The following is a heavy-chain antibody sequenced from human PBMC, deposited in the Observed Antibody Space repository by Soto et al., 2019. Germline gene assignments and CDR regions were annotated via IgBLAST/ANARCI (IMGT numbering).Heavy chain of an antibody. CDR3: AREPGTLVRGVIPYLDY. Sequence: ASVKVSCKASGYTFMIYPLHWVRQAPGQRPEWMGWINAGDDITQFSQKFQGRLTFTRDTSASTGYMELRSLRSEDTAVYYCAREPGTLVRGVIPYLDYRGQGTQVKVSS. CDR2: INAGDDIT. CDR1: GYTFMIYP. D-gene: IGHD3-10*01. J-gene: IGHJ4*02. V-gene: IGHV1-3*01.